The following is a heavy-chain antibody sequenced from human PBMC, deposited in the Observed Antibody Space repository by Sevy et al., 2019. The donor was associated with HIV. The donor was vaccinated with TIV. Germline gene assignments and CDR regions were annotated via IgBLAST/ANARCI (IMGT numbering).Heavy chain of an antibody. CDR3: ARALQDYYYGMDV. Sequence: SETLFLTCTVSGDSISSYYWSWIRQPPGKGLEWIGYIYYSGSTNYNPSLKSRVAISKDTSKNQFSLKLSSVTAADTAVYYCARALQDYYYGMDVWGQGTTVTVSS. J-gene: IGHJ6*02. V-gene: IGHV4-59*01. CDR2: IYYSGST. CDR1: GDSISSYY.